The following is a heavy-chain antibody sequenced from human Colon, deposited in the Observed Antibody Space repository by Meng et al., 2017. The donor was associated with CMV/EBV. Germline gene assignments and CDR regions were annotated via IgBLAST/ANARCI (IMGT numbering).Heavy chain of an antibody. J-gene: IGHJ6*02. CDR3: AKGSSEFLYYGMDV. CDR2: IRYDGNNK. V-gene: IGHV3-30*02. D-gene: IGHD3-10*01. Sequence: GGSLRLSCAASGFNFSTYGMQWVRQAPGRGLEWVAFIRYDGNNKYYSDSVRGRFTISRDDSKNTLYMEMNSLRAEDTAVYYCAKGSSEFLYYGMDVWGQGTTVTVSS. CDR1: GFNFSTYG.